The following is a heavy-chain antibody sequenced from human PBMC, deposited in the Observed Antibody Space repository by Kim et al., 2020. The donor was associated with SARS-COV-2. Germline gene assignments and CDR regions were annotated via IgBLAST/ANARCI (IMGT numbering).Heavy chain of an antibody. V-gene: IGHV3-9*01. Sequence: GGSLRLSCAASGFTFDDYAMHWVRQAPGKGLEWVSGISWNCGSIGYADSVKGRFTISRDNAKNSLYLQMNSLRAEDTALYFCAKDIEELPYRVSAFDIWGQGTMVTVSS. J-gene: IGHJ3*02. CDR3: AKDIEELPYRVSAFDI. CDR2: ISWNCGSI. CDR1: GFTFDDYA. D-gene: IGHD1-7*01.